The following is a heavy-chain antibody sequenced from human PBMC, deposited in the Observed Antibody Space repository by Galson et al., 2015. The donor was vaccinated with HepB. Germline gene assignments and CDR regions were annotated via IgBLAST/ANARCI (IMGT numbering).Heavy chain of an antibody. D-gene: IGHD3-22*01. CDR3: ASWGGSSGYPPHAFDI. V-gene: IGHV5-51*01. J-gene: IGHJ3*02. CDR2: IYPGDSDT. CDR1: GYSFTSYW. Sequence: QSGAEVKKPGESLKISCKGSGYSFTSYWIGWVRQMPGKGLEWMGIIYPGDSDTRYSPSFQGQVTISADKSISTAYLQWSSLKASDTAMYYCASWGGSSGYPPHAFDIWGQGTMVTVSS.